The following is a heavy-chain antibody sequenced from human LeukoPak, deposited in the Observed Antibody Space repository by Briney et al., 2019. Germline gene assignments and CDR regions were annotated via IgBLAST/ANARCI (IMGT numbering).Heavy chain of an antibody. V-gene: IGHV3-48*01. CDR3: ARGTAAATGSLYYFDY. CDR1: GFTFSSYC. CDR2: ISSSSSTI. J-gene: IGHJ4*02. Sequence: GGSLTLSCAASGFTFSSYCMHWIRQPPGKGLEWVSYISSSSSTIYYAYSVKGRFTISRDNAKNSLYLQMNSLRAEGTAVYDCARGTAAATGSLYYFDYWGQGTLVTVSS. D-gene: IGHD6-13*01.